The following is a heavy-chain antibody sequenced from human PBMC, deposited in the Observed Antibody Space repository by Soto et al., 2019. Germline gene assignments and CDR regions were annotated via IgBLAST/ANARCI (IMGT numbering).Heavy chain of an antibody. D-gene: IGHD3-9*01. CDR2: IYWNDDK. Sequence: SGPTLVNPTQTLTLTCTFSGFSLSTSGVGVGWIRQPPGKALEWLALIYWNDDKRYSPSLKSRLTITKDTSKNQVVLTMTNMDPVDTATYYCAPNQSDIYYYGMDVWGQETTVTVSS. J-gene: IGHJ6*02. CDR3: APNQSDIYYYGMDV. CDR1: GFSLSTSGVG. V-gene: IGHV2-5*01.